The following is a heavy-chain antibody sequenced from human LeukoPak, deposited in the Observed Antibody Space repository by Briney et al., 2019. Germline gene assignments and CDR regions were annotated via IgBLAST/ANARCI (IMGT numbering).Heavy chain of an antibody. CDR3: ARARGTVVAYYFDY. CDR2: ISSNGGST. Sequence: GGSLRLSCAASGFTFSSYAMHWVRQAPGKGLEFVSAISSNGGSTYYANSVKGRFTISRDNSKNTLYLKKGSLRAEDMAVYYCARARGTVVAYYFDYWGQGTLVTVSS. D-gene: IGHD1-1*01. V-gene: IGHV3-64*01. J-gene: IGHJ4*02. CDR1: GFTFSSYA.